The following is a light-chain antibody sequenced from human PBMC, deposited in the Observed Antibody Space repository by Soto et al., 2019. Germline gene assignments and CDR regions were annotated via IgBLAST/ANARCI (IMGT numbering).Light chain of an antibody. CDR3: QQTYSTPPWT. CDR1: QGIGTY. Sequence: DIQMTQSPSSVSASVVDRITITFRATQGIGTYLTWYQQKPGRAPNLLIYDASTLQTGAPSRFSGRASATDFTLTISSLQPEDVGTYFCQQTYSTPPWTFGQGTKVDI. J-gene: IGKJ1*01. CDR2: DAS. V-gene: IGKV1-39*01.